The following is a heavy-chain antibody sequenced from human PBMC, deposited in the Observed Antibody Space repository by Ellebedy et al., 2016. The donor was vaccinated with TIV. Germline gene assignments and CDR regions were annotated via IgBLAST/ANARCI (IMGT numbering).Heavy chain of an antibody. V-gene: IGHV3-30*02. J-gene: IGHJ4*02. CDR2: IRHDGSNE. D-gene: IGHD3-9*01. Sequence: GESLKISCAASGFTVSTNYMTWVRQAPGKGLEWVAFIRHDGSNEYYAAFVKGRFTISRDNSNNPLYLKMSSVRAEDTAGYYCAKIFRGSKTYYDPLTGADRFDFWGQGILVTVSS. CDR1: GFTVSTNY. CDR3: AKIFRGSKTYYDPLTGADRFDF.